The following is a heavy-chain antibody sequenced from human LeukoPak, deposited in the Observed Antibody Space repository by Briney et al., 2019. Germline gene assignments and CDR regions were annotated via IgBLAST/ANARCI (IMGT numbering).Heavy chain of an antibody. CDR2: IWYDGSNK. Sequence: GGSLRLSCAASGFTFSSYGMHWVRQAPGKGLEWVAVIWYDGSNKYYADSVKGRFTISRDSSKNTLYLQMNSLRAEDTAVYYCAGYCSSTSCYTYAFDIWGQGTMVTVSS. CDR1: GFTFSSYG. J-gene: IGHJ3*02. D-gene: IGHD2-2*02. V-gene: IGHV3-33*01. CDR3: AGYCSSTSCYTYAFDI.